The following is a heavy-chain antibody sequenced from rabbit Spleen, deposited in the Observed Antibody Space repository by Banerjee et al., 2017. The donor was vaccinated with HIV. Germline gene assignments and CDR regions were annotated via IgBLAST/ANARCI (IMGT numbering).Heavy chain of an antibody. CDR2: IDTGSSGFT. V-gene: IGHV1S40*01. CDR3: ARETSSGWGVVSFYFNL. D-gene: IGHD4-1*01. Sequence: QSLEESGGDLVKPGASLTLTCTASGVSFSSSSYMCWVRQAPGKGLEWIACIDTGSSGFTYYASWAKGRFTISKTSSTTVTLQMTSLTAADTATYFCARETSSGWGVVSFYFNLWGPGTLVTVS. CDR1: GVSFSSSSY. J-gene: IGHJ4*01.